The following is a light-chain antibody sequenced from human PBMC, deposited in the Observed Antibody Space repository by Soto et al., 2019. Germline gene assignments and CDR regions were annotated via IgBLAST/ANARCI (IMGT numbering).Light chain of an antibody. CDR1: QSVSSSY. CDR3: QQYGSSPRT. CDR2: GAS. Sequence: EIVLTLSPGTLSLSPGERATLSCRASQSVSSSYLAWYQLKPGQAPRLLIYGASSRATGIPARFSGSGSATDFTLTISRLEPEDFAVYYCQQYGSSPRTFGQGTKVDIK. J-gene: IGKJ1*01. V-gene: IGKV3-20*01.